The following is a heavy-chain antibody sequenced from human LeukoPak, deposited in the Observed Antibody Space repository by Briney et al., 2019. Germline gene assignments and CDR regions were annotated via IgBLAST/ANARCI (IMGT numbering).Heavy chain of an antibody. V-gene: IGHV4-59*08. CDR1: GDSIRSYH. D-gene: IGHD3-16*01. CDR3: ARHSQSYGPYNWFDS. Sequence: SETVSLTCNVTGDSIRSYHWSWIRQPPGKGLEWMGYIFHSGSPHYHPSLKGRLTIALDTSKNQISLKLGSVTAADTAIYYCARHSQSYGPYNWFDSWGQGTLVTFSS. J-gene: IGHJ5*01. CDR2: IFHSGSP.